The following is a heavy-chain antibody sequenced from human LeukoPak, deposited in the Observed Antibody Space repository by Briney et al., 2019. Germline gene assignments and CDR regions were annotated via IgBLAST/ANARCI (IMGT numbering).Heavy chain of an antibody. CDR3: ARGSARGTYLYYFDY. J-gene: IGHJ4*02. CDR2: ISSSANAV. V-gene: IGHV3-48*03. CDR1: GFSLINYE. Sequence: GGSLRLSCAAPGFSLINYEMNWVRQAPGKGLEWVSYISSSANAVYYADSVQGRFSISRDSAKKSLYLQMNSLRAEDTAVYYCARGSARGTYLYYFDYWGQGTLVTVSS.